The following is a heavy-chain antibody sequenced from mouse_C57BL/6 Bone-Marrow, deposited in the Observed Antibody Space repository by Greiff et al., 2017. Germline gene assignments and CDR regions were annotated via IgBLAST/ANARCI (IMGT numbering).Heavy chain of an antibody. J-gene: IGHJ2*01. CDR1: GYTFTSYW. CDR2: IDPSDSYT. Sequence: VQLQQPGAELVMPGASVKLSCKASGYTFTSYWMHWVKQRPGQGLEWIGEIDPSDSYTNYNQKFKGKSTLTVDKSSSTAYMQLSSLSSEDSAVYYCARYCSLDYWGQGTTLTVSA. V-gene: IGHV1-69*01. D-gene: IGHD1-1*01. CDR3: ARYCSLDY.